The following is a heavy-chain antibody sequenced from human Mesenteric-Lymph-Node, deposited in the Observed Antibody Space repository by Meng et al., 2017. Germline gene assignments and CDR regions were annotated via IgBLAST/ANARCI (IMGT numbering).Heavy chain of an antibody. CDR3: ARGSSSWFPYYYYGMDV. CDR2: INPNSGGT. V-gene: IGHV1-2*06. D-gene: IGHD6-13*01. J-gene: IGHJ6*02. Sequence: ASLKLSCKASGYTFTVYYMHCVRQAPGQGLEWMGRINPNSGGTNYAQKFQGMVTMTRDTSISTAYMEMSRLRSDDTAVYYCARGSSSWFPYYYYGMDVWGQGTTVTVSS. CDR1: GYTFTVYY.